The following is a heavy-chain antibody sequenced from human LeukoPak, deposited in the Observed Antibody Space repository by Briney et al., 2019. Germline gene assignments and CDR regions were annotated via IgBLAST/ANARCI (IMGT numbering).Heavy chain of an antibody. J-gene: IGHJ2*01. CDR1: GGSFSGYS. Sequence: SETLSLTCAVYGGSFSGYSWAWIRQPPGKGLEWIGEVNHSGSTNYNPSLKSRDTISVDTSENQFSLKLSSVTAADTAVYYCARWSAAARYFDLWGRGTLVTVSS. D-gene: IGHD2-2*01. CDR3: ARWSAAARYFDL. CDR2: VNHSGST. V-gene: IGHV4-34*01.